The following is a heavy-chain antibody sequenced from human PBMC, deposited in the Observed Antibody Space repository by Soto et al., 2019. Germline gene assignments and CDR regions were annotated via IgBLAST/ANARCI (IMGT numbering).Heavy chain of an antibody. V-gene: IGHV1-18*01. Sequence: QVQLVQSGAEVKKPGASVKVSCKASGYTFTSYGISWVRQAPGQGLEWMGWISAYNGNTNYAQKLQGRVTMTTDTPTSTDYMELRSLRSDDTAVYSRASVYYDFWGGPSKYYFDYWGQGTLVSVSS. CDR2: ISAYNGNT. J-gene: IGHJ4*02. CDR1: GYTFTSYG. CDR3: ASVYYDFWGGPSKYYFDY. D-gene: IGHD3-3*01.